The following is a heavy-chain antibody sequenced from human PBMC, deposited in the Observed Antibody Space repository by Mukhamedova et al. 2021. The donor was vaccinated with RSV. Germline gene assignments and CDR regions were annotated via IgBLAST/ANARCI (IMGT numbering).Heavy chain of an antibody. J-gene: IGHJ5*02. Sequence: IRQSPSRGLEWLGRTYYRSKWYNDYAVSVKSRITINPDTSKNQFSLQLNSVTPEDTAVYYCARGSPTGDLGFNWFDPWGQGTLV. D-gene: IGHD7-27*01. CDR3: ARGSPTGDLGFNWFDP. CDR2: TYYRSKWYN. V-gene: IGHV6-1*01.